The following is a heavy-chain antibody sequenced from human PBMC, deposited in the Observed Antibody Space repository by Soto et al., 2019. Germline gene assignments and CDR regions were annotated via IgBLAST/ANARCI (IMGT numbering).Heavy chain of an antibody. V-gene: IGHV3-7*03. CDR1: GFTFSYYW. Sequence: GGSLRLSCAASGFTFSYYWMSWVRQAPGKGLEWVANIKQDGGDQYYVDSVTGRFSISRDNAKNSLYLQMNSLRAEDTAVYYCARDEAIDYWGQGTLVTVSS. CDR3: ARDEAIDY. J-gene: IGHJ4*02. CDR2: IKQDGGDQ.